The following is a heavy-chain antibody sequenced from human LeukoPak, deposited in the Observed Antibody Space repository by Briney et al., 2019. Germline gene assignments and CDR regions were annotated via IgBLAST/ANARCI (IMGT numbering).Heavy chain of an antibody. J-gene: IGHJ4*02. CDR2: ISYDGSNK. CDR3: AKDQRGASDTAMAELDY. CDR1: GFTFSSYG. D-gene: IGHD5-18*01. V-gene: IGHV3-30*18. Sequence: GGSLRLSCAASGFTFSSYGMHWVRQAPGKGLEWVAVISYDGSNKYYADSVKGRFTISRDNPKNTLYLQMNSLRAEDTAVYYCAKDQRGASDTAMAELDYWGQGTLVTVSS.